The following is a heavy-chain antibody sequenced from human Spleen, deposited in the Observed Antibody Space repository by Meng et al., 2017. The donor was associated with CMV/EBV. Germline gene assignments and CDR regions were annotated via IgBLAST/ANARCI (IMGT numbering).Heavy chain of an antibody. J-gene: IGHJ4*02. CDR2: IKEDGSER. D-gene: IGHD6-19*01. V-gene: IGHV3-7*01. CDR3: TRDPSGWYYFDY. CDR1: GFTFSTYW. Sequence: GGSLRLSCAASGFTFSTYWMSWVRQAPGKGLEWVANIKEDGSERYYVDSAKGRFTISRDNAKNTLYLQMNSLRAEDTAVYYCTRDPSGWYYFDYWGQGTLVTVSS.